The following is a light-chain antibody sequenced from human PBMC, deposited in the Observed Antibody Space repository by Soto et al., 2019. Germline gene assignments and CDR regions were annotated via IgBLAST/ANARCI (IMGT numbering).Light chain of an antibody. CDR3: QQYNNWWT. CDR2: GAS. Sequence: EIVMTQSPATLSVSPGERATLSCRASQSVSNNLAWYQKKPGQAPRLLIYGASTRATGIPARFSGSGSRTEFTLTIRSLQSEDFSFYYCQQYNNWWTFGQGTRVDIK. J-gene: IGKJ1*01. V-gene: IGKV3-15*01. CDR1: QSVSNN.